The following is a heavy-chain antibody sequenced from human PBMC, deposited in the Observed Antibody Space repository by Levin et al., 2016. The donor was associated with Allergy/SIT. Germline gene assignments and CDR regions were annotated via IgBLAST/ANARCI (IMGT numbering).Heavy chain of an antibody. V-gene: IGHV3-21*01. D-gene: IGHD6-19*01. CDR3: ARDKNPDSSGWYTGEVVQH. CDR2: ISSSSSYI. Sequence: WIRQPPGKGLEWVSSISSSSSYIYYADSVKGRFTISRDNAKNSLYLQMNSLRAEDTAVYYCARDKNPDSSGWYTGEVVQHWGQGTLVTVSS. J-gene: IGHJ1*01.